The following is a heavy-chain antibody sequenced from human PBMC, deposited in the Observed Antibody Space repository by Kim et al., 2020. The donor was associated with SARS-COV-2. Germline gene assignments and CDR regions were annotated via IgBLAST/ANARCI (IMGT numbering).Heavy chain of an antibody. J-gene: IGHJ6*02. V-gene: IGHV5-51*01. D-gene: IGHD3-16*01. CDR3: ARRGIGLYYYGMDV. Sequence: YSPSFQGQVTISADKSISTAYRQWSSLKASDTAMYYCARRGIGLYYYGMDVWGQGTTVTVSS.